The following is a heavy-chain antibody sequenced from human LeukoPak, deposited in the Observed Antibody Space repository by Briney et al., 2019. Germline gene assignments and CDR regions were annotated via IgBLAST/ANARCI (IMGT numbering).Heavy chain of an antibody. CDR1: GFTFDDYA. CDR3: AKSRDCDSTSCYRYFDY. CDR2: ISWNSNSI. D-gene: IGHD2-2*02. Sequence: SLRLSCAASGFTFDDYAMHWVRQAPGKGLEWVSGISWNSNSIGYADSVKGRFNISRDNAKNSLYLEMNSLRAEDTALYYCAKSRDCDSTSCYRYFDYWGQGTLVTVSS. J-gene: IGHJ4*02. V-gene: IGHV3-9*01.